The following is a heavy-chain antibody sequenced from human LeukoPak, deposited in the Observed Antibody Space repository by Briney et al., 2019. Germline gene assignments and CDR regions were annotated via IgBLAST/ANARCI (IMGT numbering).Heavy chain of an antibody. V-gene: IGHV3-7*01. D-gene: IGHD5-18*01. CDR1: GFSLSGYW. J-gene: IGHJ4*02. CDR2: LHADGVEQ. Sequence: GGSLRLSCAASGFSLSGYWMTWVRQAPGKGLEWVAKLHADGVEQNYVDSVTGRFTMSRDNAKNSLDLQINSLRVEDTAVYYCARGGYSFDYLGQGTLVAVSS. CDR3: ARGGYSFDY.